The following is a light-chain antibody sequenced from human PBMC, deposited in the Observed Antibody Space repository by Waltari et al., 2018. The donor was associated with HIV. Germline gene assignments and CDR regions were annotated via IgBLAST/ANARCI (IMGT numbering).Light chain of an antibody. Sequence: DTVLTQSPGTLSLSPGERLTLSCRASQTTSSEYLAWYQQKPGQAPRLLFYGAARRATGIPDGFTGSGSGIGFALTITRLEPEDVAVYYCQQYGRSSRTFGGWTKVEIK. V-gene: IGKV3-20*01. CDR2: GAA. J-gene: IGKJ4*01. CDR1: QTTSSEY. CDR3: QQYGRSSRT.